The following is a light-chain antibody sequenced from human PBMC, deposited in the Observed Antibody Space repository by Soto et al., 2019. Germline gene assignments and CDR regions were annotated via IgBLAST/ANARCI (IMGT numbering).Light chain of an antibody. CDR2: TGS. V-gene: IGKV1-12*01. CDR3: QQTLSFPPT. CDR1: KAIDSW. J-gene: IGKJ1*01. Sequence: DIQMTQSPSSGSASVVDRVTIPCRASKAIDSWLAWYQQKPGEAPKLLIFTGSLLHSGVPPRFSGSGSGTDFTLTISSLQPEDFATYYCQQTLSFPPTFGQGTKV.